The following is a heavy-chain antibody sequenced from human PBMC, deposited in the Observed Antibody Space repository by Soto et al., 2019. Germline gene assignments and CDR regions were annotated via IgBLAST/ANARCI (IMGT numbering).Heavy chain of an antibody. CDR3: AMSIAAAGTYYYYYYGMDV. Sequence: PGGSLRLSCAASGFTFSSYGMHWVRQAPGKGLEWVAVISYDGSNKYYADSVKGRFTISRDNSKNTLYLQMNSLRAEDTAVYYCAMSIAAAGTYYYYYYGMDVWGQGTTVTVSS. V-gene: IGHV3-30*03. D-gene: IGHD6-13*01. CDR2: ISYDGSNK. CDR1: GFTFSSYG. J-gene: IGHJ6*02.